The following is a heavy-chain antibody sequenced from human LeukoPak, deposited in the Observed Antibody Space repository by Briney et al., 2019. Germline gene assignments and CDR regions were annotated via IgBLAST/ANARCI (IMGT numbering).Heavy chain of an antibody. Sequence: GSLRLSCAASGFTFSSHAMSWVRQTPGKGPEWVSSISAGSGSRHYAESVKGRFTISRDNSKNTLYLQMNSLRAEDTAVYFCVYYDSSGYYYGRLRYWGQGTPVTVSS. CDR1: GFTFSSHA. V-gene: IGHV3-23*01. J-gene: IGHJ4*02. CDR3: VYYDSSGYYYGRLRY. D-gene: IGHD3-22*01. CDR2: ISAGSGSR.